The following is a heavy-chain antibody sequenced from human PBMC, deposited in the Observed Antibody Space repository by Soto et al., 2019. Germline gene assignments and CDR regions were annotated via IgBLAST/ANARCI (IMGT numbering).Heavy chain of an antibody. D-gene: IGHD2-8*01. V-gene: IGHV3-74*01. Sequence: EEQLVESGGGLVQPGGSLRLSCSASGFTFSSYWMHWVSQAPGKGLVWVSRISPGGSVITYADSVKGRFTISRDNAKNTLYLQRNSLRGDDTAVYYCARVPTGKYGVWNYWGQGTLVTVSS. CDR2: ISPGGSVI. CDR1: GFTFSSYW. CDR3: ARVPTGKYGVWNY. J-gene: IGHJ4*02.